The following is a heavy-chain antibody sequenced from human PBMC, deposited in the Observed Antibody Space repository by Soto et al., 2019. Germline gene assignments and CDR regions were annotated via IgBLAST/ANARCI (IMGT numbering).Heavy chain of an antibody. D-gene: IGHD3-3*01. J-gene: IGHJ6*02. V-gene: IGHV4-34*01. CDR2: INHSGST. Sequence: QVQLQQWGAGLLKPSETLSLTCAVYGGSFSGYYWGWIRQPPGKGLAWFGEINHSGSTNYNPSHKSRVTISVDTKKDQSTLKLSSVTAAGTAVYYCPRAQTSLRFLGHNCYGMDVSVQGTTVTVSS. CDR3: PRAQTSLRFLGHNCYGMDV. CDR1: GGSFSGYY.